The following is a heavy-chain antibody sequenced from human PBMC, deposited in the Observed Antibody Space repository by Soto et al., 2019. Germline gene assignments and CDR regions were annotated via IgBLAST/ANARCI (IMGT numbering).Heavy chain of an antibody. CDR1: GFTFSSYA. Sequence: GGSLRLSCAASGFTFSSYAMSWVRQAPGKGLEWVSTISESGGTTYYAYSVRGRFSISRDSSKSTLYLQTNSLRAEDTAVFYCAKGGGILGPWGQGTLVTVSS. V-gene: IGHV3-23*01. CDR2: ISESGGTT. CDR3: AKGGGILGP. D-gene: IGHD3-16*01. J-gene: IGHJ5*02.